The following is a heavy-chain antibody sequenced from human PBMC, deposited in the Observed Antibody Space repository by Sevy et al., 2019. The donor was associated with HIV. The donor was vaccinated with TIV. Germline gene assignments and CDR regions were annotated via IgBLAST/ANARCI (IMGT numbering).Heavy chain of an antibody. D-gene: IGHD6-13*01. J-gene: IGHJ4*02. CDR3: ATGLFWLKTQQLVTSGQFDY. V-gene: IGHV1-24*01. Sequence: ASVKVSCKVSGYTLTELSMHWVRQAPGKWLEWMGGFDPEDGETIYAQKFQGRVTMTEDTSTDTAYMELSSLRSEDTAVYYCATGLFWLKTQQLVTSGQFDYWAQGTLVTVSS. CDR1: GYTLTELS. CDR2: FDPEDGET.